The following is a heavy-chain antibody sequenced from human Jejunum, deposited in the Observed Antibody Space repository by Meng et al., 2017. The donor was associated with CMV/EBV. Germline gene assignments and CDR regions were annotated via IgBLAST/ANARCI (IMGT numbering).Heavy chain of an antibody. Sequence: NWMRQAPRQGLEWMGWVSTNNGNTGYAQKFQGKLTMARDTSISTTYMELSRLQSEDTAIYYCASHQQFCSGGSCYSLGYYYGMDVWGQGTTVTVSS. CDR2: VSTNNGNT. D-gene: IGHD2-15*01. CDR3: ASHQQFCSGGSCYSLGYYYGMDV. V-gene: IGHV1-8*01. J-gene: IGHJ6*02.